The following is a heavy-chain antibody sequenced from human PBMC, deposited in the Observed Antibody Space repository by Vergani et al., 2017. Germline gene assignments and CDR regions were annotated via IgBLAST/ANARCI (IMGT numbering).Heavy chain of an antibody. CDR2: INPSGGRT. Sequence: QVQLVQSGAEVKKPGASVKVSCKASGYTFTSYYMHWVRQAPGQWLEWMGIINPSGGRTSYAKKFQGRVTMTRDTSTITVYMELSSLRSEDTAVSYCARALIAVAGNLLDYWGQGTLVTVSS. V-gene: IGHV1-46*01. J-gene: IGHJ4*02. CDR3: ARALIAVAGNLLDY. D-gene: IGHD6-19*01. CDR1: GYTFTSYY.